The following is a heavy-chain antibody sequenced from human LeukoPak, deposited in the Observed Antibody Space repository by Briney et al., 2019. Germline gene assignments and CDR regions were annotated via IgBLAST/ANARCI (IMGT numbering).Heavy chain of an antibody. V-gene: IGHV3-30*18. CDR3: AKDKSPRCNYGCLH. CDR1: GFTFSSYG. D-gene: IGHD5-18*01. CDR2: ISSDGSNT. Sequence: PGGSLRLSCAASGFTFSSYGMHWVRQAPGKGLEWVAVISSDGSNTYYADSVKGRFTISRDNSRNTLYLQIDSPRVEDTAFYYCAKDKSPRCNYGCLHWGQGTLVTVSS. J-gene: IGHJ4*02.